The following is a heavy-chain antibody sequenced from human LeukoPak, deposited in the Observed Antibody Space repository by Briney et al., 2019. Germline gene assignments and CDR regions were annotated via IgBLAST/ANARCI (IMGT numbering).Heavy chain of an antibody. D-gene: IGHD3-22*01. CDR1: GGSISSYY. CDR2: IYYSGST. J-gene: IGHJ4*02. V-gene: IGHV4-59*01. Sequence: PSETLSLTCTVSGGSISSYYWSWIRQPPGKGLEWIGCIYYSGSTNYNPSLKSRVTISVETSKNQFSLKLSSVTAADTAVYYCARVTGYMIEDYFDYWGQGTLVTVSS. CDR3: ARVTGYMIEDYFDY.